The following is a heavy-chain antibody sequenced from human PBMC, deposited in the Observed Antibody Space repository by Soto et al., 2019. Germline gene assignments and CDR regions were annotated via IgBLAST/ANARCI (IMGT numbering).Heavy chain of an antibody. CDR1: GGTFSSYA. J-gene: IGHJ6*02. D-gene: IGHD6-19*01. CDR2: IIPIFGTA. CDR3: ARDRVAVAGKTHYYYYGMDV. Sequence: GASVKVSCKASGGTFSSYAISWVRQAPGQGLEWMGGIIPIFGTANYAQKFQGRVTITADESTSTAYMELSSLRSEDTAVYYCARDRVAVAGKTHYYYYGMDVWGQGTTVTSP. V-gene: IGHV1-69*13.